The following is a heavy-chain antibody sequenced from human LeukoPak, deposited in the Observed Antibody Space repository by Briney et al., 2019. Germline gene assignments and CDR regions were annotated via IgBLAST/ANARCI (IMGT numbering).Heavy chain of an antibody. Sequence: ASVKVSCKASGYTFTGYYMHWVRQAPGQGLEWMGGIIPIFGTANYAQKFQGRVTITADESTSTAYMELSSLRSEDTAVYYCARGYYSYGVKTNWGQGTLVTVSS. V-gene: IGHV1-69*13. CDR1: GYTFTGYY. CDR3: ARGYYSYGVKTN. CDR2: IIPIFGTA. D-gene: IGHD5-18*01. J-gene: IGHJ4*02.